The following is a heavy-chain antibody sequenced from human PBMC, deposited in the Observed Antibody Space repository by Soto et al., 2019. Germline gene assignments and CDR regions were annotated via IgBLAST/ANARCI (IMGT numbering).Heavy chain of an antibody. J-gene: IGHJ4*02. CDR2: IYYSGST. D-gene: IGHD6-19*01. V-gene: IGHV4-59*12. CDR3: ARDLAVGLVDY. Sequence: SETLSLTCTVSGGSISSYYWSWIRQPPGKGLEWIGYIYYSGSTNYNPSLKIRVTISVDTSKNQFSLKLNSMTAADTAVYYCARDLAVGLVDYWGQGTLVTVSS. CDR1: GGSISSYY.